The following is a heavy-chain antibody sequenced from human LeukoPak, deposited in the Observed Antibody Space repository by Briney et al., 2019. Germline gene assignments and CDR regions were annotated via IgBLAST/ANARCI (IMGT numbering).Heavy chain of an antibody. CDR1: GFTFSSYG. CDR3: AKEFKSSGWYVVDY. Sequence: GRSLRLSCAASGFTFSSYGMHWVRQAPSKGLEWVAVISYDGSNKYYADSVKGRFTISRDNSKNTLYLQMNSLRAEDTAVYYCAKEFKSSGWYVVDYWGQGTLVTVSS. V-gene: IGHV3-30*18. D-gene: IGHD6-19*01. CDR2: ISYDGSNK. J-gene: IGHJ4*02.